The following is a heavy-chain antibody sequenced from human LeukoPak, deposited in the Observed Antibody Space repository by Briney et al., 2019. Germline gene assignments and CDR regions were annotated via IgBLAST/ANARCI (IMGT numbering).Heavy chain of an antibody. D-gene: IGHD2-2*01. Sequence: ASVKVSCKASGGTFSSYAISWVRQAPGQGLEWMGGIIPIFGTANYAQKFQGRVTITADESTSTAYMELSSLRSEDTAVYYCAGGPLNRGLDCSSTSCFPLAWGQGTLVTVSS. CDR3: AGGPLNRGLDCSSTSCFPLA. CDR2: IIPIFGTA. J-gene: IGHJ4*02. CDR1: GGTFSSYA. V-gene: IGHV1-69*01.